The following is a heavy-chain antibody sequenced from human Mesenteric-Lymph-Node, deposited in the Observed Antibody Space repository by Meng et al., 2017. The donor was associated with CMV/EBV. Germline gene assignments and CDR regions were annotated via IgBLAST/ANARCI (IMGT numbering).Heavy chain of an antibody. J-gene: IGHJ4*02. V-gene: IGHV3-21*01. CDR2: ISSSSSYI. Sequence: LKISCAASGFSFSSYSMNWARQAPGKGLEWVSSISSSSSYIFYADSVKGRFTISRDNAKNSLYLQMNSLRAEDTAVYYCARDLVAGPDYWGQGTLVTVSS. CDR1: GFSFSSYS. D-gene: IGHD2-15*01. CDR3: ARDLVAGPDY.